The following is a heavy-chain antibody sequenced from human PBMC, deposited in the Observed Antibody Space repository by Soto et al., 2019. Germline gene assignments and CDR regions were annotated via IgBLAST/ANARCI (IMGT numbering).Heavy chain of an antibody. V-gene: IGHV4-30-4*02. J-gene: IGHJ6*02. Sequence: PSETLSLTCTVSGGSISSGDYYWSWIRQPPGKGLEWIGYIYYSGSTYYNPSLKSRVTISVDTSKNQFSLKLSSVTAADTAVYYCARNPCGGSGGSCYSGGYYYYYNGMDVWGQGTTVTVSS. CDR3: ARNPCGGSGGSCYSGGYYYYYNGMDV. CDR1: GGSISSGDYY. D-gene: IGHD2-15*01. CDR2: IYYSGST.